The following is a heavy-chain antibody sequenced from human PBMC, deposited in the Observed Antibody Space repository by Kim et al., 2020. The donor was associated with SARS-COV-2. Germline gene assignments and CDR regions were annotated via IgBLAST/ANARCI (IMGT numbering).Heavy chain of an antibody. Sequence: GGSLRLSCAASGFTFDDYAMHWVRQAPGKGLEWVSLISGDGGSTYYADSVKGRFTISRDNSKNSLYLQMNSLRTEDTALYYCAKDIDSSWYENYYGMDVWGQGTTVTVSS. CDR1: GFTFDDYA. J-gene: IGHJ6*02. CDR3: AKDIDSSWYENYYGMDV. CDR2: ISGDGGST. V-gene: IGHV3-43*02. D-gene: IGHD6-13*01.